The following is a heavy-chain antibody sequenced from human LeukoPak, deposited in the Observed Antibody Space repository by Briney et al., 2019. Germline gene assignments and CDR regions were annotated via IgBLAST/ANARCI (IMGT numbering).Heavy chain of an antibody. CDR2: FDPEDGET. CDR3: ARGTTGITVSGYSLGY. J-gene: IGHJ4*02. D-gene: IGHD6-19*01. CDR1: GYTLTELS. Sequence: ASVKVSCKVSGYTLTELSMHWVRQAPGKGLEWMGGFDPEDGETIYAQKFQGRVTMTEDTSTDTAYMELSSLRSEDTAVYYCARGTTGITVSGYSLGYWGLGTLVTVSS. V-gene: IGHV1-24*01.